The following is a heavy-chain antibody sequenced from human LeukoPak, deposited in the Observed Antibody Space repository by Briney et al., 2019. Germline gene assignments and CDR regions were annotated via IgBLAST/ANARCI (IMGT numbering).Heavy chain of an antibody. CDR3: AKKSYRYNYFDY. CDR2: ISWNSGSI. J-gene: IGHJ4*02. CDR1: GFTFDDYA. D-gene: IGHD3-16*02. Sequence: PGRSLRLSCAASGFTFDDYAMHWVRQAPGKGLEWVSGISWNSGSIGYADSVKGRFTISGDNAKNSLYLQMNSLRAEDTALYYCAKKSYRYNYFDYWGQGTLVTVSS. V-gene: IGHV3-9*01.